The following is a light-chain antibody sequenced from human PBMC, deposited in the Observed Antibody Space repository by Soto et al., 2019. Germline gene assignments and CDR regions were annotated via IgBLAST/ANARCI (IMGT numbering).Light chain of an antibody. J-gene: IGLJ1*01. CDR1: SGDAGNYHF. CDR2: DST. V-gene: IGLV2-14*01. Sequence: QSALAQPASVSGSPGQSITISCTTTSGDAGNYHFVFWFQHHSGKAPKLLIYDSTSRPSGVSHRFSGTKSGNTASLTISGLQADDEADYYCLAHATTYTFVFGTGTKLTVL. CDR3: LAHATTYTFV.